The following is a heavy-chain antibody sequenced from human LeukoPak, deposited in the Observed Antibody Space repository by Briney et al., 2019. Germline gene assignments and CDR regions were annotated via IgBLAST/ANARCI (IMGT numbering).Heavy chain of an antibody. CDR2: IYTSGST. V-gene: IGHV4-61*02. J-gene: IGHJ6*03. D-gene: IGHD5-18*01. CDR1: GGSISSGTYY. Sequence: SETLSLTRSVPGGSISSGTYYWTWIRQPAGKGLEWIGRIYTSGSTNYNPSLKSRVTISVDTSNNQFSLILSSVTAADTAVYYCARLRAMAIYYMDVWGKGTTVTVSS. CDR3: ARLRAMAIYYMDV.